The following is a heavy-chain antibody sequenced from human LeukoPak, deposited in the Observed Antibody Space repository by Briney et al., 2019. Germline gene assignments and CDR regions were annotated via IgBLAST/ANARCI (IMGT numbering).Heavy chain of an antibody. D-gene: IGHD3-22*01. CDR3: ARSYYDSSVETPHFDY. J-gene: IGHJ4*02. Sequence: ASVTVSCKASGYTFTSYGIRWVRQAPGQGLAWMGWISAYNGNTNYAQKLQGRVTMTTDTSTGTAYMELRSLRSDDTAVYYCARSYYDSSVETPHFDYWGQGTLVTVSS. CDR1: GYTFTSYG. CDR2: ISAYNGNT. V-gene: IGHV1-18*01.